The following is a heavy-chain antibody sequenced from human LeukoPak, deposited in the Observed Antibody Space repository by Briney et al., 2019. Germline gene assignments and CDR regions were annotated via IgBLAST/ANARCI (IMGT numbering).Heavy chain of an antibody. V-gene: IGHV4-4*02. CDR3: ARRYITIFGVVIMPFDY. CDR1: GGSISSSNW. J-gene: IGHJ4*02. Sequence: PSETLSLTCAVSGGSISSSNWWSWVRQPPGKGLEWIGEIYHSGSTNYNPSLKSRVTISVDTSKNQFSLKLSPVTAADTAVYYCARRYITIFGVVIMPFDYWGQGTLVTVSS. D-gene: IGHD3-3*01. CDR2: IYHSGST.